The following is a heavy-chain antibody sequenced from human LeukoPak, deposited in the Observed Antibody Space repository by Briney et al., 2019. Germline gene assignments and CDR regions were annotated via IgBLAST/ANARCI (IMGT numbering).Heavy chain of an antibody. J-gene: IGHJ4*02. CDR1: GGSISSGGYY. D-gene: IGHD3-16*01. CDR2: IYHSGST. V-gene: IGHV4-31*03. CDR3: ARKENAYYYFDY. Sequence: SETLSLTCTVSGGSISSGGYYWSWIRQHPGKGLEWIGYIYHSGSTYYNPSLKSRVTISVDTSKNQFSLKLSSVTAVDTAVYYCARKENAYYYFDYWGQGTLVTVSS.